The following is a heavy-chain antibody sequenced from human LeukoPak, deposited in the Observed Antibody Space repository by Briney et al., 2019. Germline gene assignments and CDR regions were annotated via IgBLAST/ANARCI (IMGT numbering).Heavy chain of an antibody. J-gene: IGHJ6*02. CDR3: ARGRPYYDFWSGLYGMDV. CDR1: GGSFSGYY. CDR2: INHSGST. D-gene: IGHD3-3*01. V-gene: IGHV4-34*01. Sequence: PSETLSLTCAVYGGSFSGYYWSWIRQPPGKGLEWIGEINHSGSTNYNPSLKSRVTISVDTSKNQFSLKLSSVTAADTAVYYCARGRPYYDFWSGLYGMDVWGQGTTVTVSS.